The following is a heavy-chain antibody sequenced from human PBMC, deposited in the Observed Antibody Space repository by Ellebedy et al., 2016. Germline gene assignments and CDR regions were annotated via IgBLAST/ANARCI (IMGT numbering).Heavy chain of an antibody. CDR2: INDGNGNT. CDR3: ASGETILNDYYYYAMDV. J-gene: IGHJ6*02. V-gene: IGHV1-3*01. D-gene: IGHD1-1*01. Sequence: ASVKVSCKASGYTFTSYAMHWVRQAPKQRLEWRGWINDGNGNTKYSQRFQGRVTITRDTSASTAYMELSSLRSEDTALYYCASGETILNDYYYYAMDVWGQGTTVTVSS. CDR1: GYTFTSYA.